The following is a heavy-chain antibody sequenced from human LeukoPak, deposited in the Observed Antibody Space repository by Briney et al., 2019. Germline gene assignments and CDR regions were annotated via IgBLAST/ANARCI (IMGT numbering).Heavy chain of an antibody. CDR2: ISSSSSYI. Sequence: GGSLRLSCAASGFTFSSYSMNWVRQAPGKGLEWVSSISSSSSYIYYADSVKGRFTISRDNAKNSLYLQMNSLRAEDTAVYYCAKGPYYNILTGYRKGGAFDVWGRGTMVTVSS. D-gene: IGHD3-9*01. CDR3: AKGPYYNILTGYRKGGAFDV. J-gene: IGHJ3*01. V-gene: IGHV3-21*01. CDR1: GFTFSSYS.